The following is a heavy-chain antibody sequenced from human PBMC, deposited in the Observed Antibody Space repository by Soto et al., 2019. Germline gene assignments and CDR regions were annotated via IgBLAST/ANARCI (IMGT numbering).Heavy chain of an antibody. J-gene: IGHJ3*01. V-gene: IGHV4-39*01. CDR2: IYYSGRP. Sequence: PSETLSLTCTVSGGSISSSTYNWGWIRQPPGKRLEWIGNIYYSGRPYYNPSLKSRVTISVDTSRNQLSMKLSSVTAADTAVYYCARSPTAVTTPLRDTFDVWGQGTMVTVSS. CDR1: GGSISSSTYN. CDR3: ARSPTAVTTPLRDTFDV. D-gene: IGHD4-17*01.